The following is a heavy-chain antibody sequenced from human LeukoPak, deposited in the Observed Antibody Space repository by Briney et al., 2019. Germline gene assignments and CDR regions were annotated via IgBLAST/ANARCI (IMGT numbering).Heavy chain of an antibody. Sequence: SVKVSCKASGGTFSSYAISWVRQAPGQGLEWMGRIIPILGTANYAQKFQGRVTITADKSTSTAYMELSSLRSEDTAVYYCARGLRWDDSSGYWGQGTLVTVSS. CDR2: IIPILGTA. CDR1: GGTFSSYA. V-gene: IGHV1-69*04. J-gene: IGHJ4*02. CDR3: ARGLRWDDSSGY. D-gene: IGHD3-22*01.